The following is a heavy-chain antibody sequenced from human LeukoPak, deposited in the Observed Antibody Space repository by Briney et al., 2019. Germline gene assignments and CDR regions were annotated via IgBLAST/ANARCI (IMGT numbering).Heavy chain of an antibody. CDR1: GFTFSNYW. CDR2: INQDGSEK. Sequence: GGSLRLSCAASGFTFSNYWMSWVRQAPGKGLEWVANINQDGSEKYYVDSVKGRFTISRDNAKNSLYLQMNSLRAEDTAVYYCARDKGYCSSTSCSFDYWGQGTLVTVSS. V-gene: IGHV3-7*01. D-gene: IGHD2-2*01. J-gene: IGHJ4*02. CDR3: ARDKGYCSSTSCSFDY.